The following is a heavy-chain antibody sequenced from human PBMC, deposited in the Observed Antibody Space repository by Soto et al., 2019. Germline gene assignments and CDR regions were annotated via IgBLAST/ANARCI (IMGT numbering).Heavy chain of an antibody. D-gene: IGHD3-9*01. Sequence: EVQLLESGGGLVQPGGSLRLSCAASGFTFSSYAMSWVRQAPGKGLEWVSAISGSGGSTYYADSVKGRFTISSDNSKNTLYLQMNSLTDEDTAVYYCAKTPIAYILTGYQGYLALWGRGTLVTVSS. V-gene: IGHV3-23*01. CDR3: AKTPIAYILTGYQGYLAL. CDR1: GFTFSSYA. J-gene: IGHJ2*01. CDR2: ISGSGGST.